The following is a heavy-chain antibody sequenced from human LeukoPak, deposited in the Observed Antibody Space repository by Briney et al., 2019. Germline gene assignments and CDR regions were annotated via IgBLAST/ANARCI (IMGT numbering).Heavy chain of an antibody. D-gene: IGHD5-18*01. CDR1: GGSISSYY. CDR3: AKFRGYAYYFDY. Sequence: SETLSLTCTVSGGSISSYYWSWIRQPPGKGLEWIGYIYYSGSTNYNPSLKSRVTISVDTSKNQFSLKLSSVTAADTAVYYCAKFRGYAYYFDYWGQGTLVTVSS. CDR2: IYYSGST. J-gene: IGHJ4*02. V-gene: IGHV4-59*08.